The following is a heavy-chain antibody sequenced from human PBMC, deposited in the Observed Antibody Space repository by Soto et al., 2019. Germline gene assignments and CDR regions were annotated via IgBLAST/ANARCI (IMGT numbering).Heavy chain of an antibody. CDR3: ARDQQDIVVVVAAIREGGFHY. V-gene: IGHV1-18*01. D-gene: IGHD2-15*01. Sequence: ASVKVSCKASGYTFTSYGISWVRQAPGQGLEWMGWISAYNGNTNYAQKLQGRVTMTTDTSTSTAYMELRSLRPDDTAVYYCARDQQDIVVVVAAIREGGFHYWGQGTLVTVSS. CDR1: GYTFTSYG. J-gene: IGHJ4*02. CDR2: ISAYNGNT.